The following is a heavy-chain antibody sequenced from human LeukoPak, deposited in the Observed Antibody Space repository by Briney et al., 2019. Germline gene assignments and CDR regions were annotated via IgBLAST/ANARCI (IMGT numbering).Heavy chain of an antibody. D-gene: IGHD1-26*01. CDR3: VFGVARLSIVRTSGNDAFDI. Sequence: GGSLRLSCAASGFTFSSYEMNWVRPAPGKGLEWVAVISYDGSNNYYADSVKGRFTICRDNSKDALYLKMNSLRAEDAAVYYCVFGVARLSIVRTSGNDAFDIWGQGTMVTVSS. J-gene: IGHJ3*02. CDR1: GFTFSSYE. V-gene: IGHV3-30*04. CDR2: ISYDGSNN.